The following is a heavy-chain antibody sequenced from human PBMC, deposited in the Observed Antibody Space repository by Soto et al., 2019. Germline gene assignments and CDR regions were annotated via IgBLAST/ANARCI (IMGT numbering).Heavy chain of an antibody. J-gene: IGHJ5*02. D-gene: IGHD1-1*01. CDR1: GGTFSSYA. CDR3: ARVATGTTNWFDP. CDR2: IIPIFGAA. V-gene: IGHV1-69*13. Sequence: SVKVSCKASGGTFSSYAISWVRRAPGQGLEWMGGIIPIFGAANYAQKFQGRVTIIADESTSTAYMELSSLRSEDTAVYYCARVATGTTNWFDPWGQGTLVTVSS.